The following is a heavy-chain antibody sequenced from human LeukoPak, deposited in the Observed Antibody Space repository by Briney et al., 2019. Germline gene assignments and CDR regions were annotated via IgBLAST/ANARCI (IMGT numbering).Heavy chain of an antibody. J-gene: IGHJ4*02. V-gene: IGHV3-30-3*01. D-gene: IGHD6-19*01. Sequence: GGSLRLSCAASGFIFSSYAMHWVRQAPGKGLEWLAVISDDGTNKYYADSVKGRFTISRDNSKNTLYLQMNSLRAEDTAVYYCASRYSSAWSLDFWGQGTLVTVSS. CDR2: ISDDGTNK. CDR1: GFIFSSYA. CDR3: ASRYSSAWSLDF.